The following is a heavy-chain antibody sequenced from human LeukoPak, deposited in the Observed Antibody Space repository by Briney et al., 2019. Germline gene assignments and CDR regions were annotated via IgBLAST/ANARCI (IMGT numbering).Heavy chain of an antibody. CDR1: GGTFSSYA. V-gene: IGHV1-69*13. J-gene: IGHJ3*02. CDR2: IIPIFGTA. Sequence: GASVKVSCKASGGTFSSYAISWVRQAPGQGLEWMGGIIPIFGTANYAQKFQGRVTNTADESTSTAYMELSSLRSEDTAVYYCARDGPGGAFDIWGQGTMVTVSS. D-gene: IGHD3-10*01. CDR3: ARDGPGGAFDI.